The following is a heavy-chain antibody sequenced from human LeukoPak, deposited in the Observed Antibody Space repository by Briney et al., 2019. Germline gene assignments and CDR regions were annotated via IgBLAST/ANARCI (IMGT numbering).Heavy chain of an antibody. Sequence: SVKVSCKASGGTFSSYTISWVRQAPGQGLEWMGRIIPILGIANYAQKFQGRVTITADKSTSTAYMELSSLRSEDTAVYYCARARLDSSGSYYLVRSDWFDPWGQGTLVTVSS. J-gene: IGHJ5*02. D-gene: IGHD3-22*01. CDR3: ARARLDSSGSYYLVRSDWFDP. CDR1: GGTFSSYT. CDR2: IIPILGIA. V-gene: IGHV1-69*02.